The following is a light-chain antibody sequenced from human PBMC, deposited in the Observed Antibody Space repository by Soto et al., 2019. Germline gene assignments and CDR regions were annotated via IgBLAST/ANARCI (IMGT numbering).Light chain of an antibody. J-gene: IGKJ5*01. CDR1: QGISSY. V-gene: IGKV1-9*01. Sequence: DIQLTQSPSFLSASVGDRVTITCRASQGISSYLAWYQQKPGKAPKLLIYAASTLQSGVPSRFSGCGSGTEFTLTISSLQPEDFATYYCQHLDSYSTFGQGTRLEMK. CDR2: AAS. CDR3: QHLDSYST.